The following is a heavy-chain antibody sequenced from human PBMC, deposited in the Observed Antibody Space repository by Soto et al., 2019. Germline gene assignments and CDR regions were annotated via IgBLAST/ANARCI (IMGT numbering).Heavy chain of an antibody. CDR2: LNPNSGNT. D-gene: IGHD5-12*01. V-gene: IGHV1-8*01. J-gene: IGHJ6*02. CDR1: GYTFTSYD. CDR3: TSPLSPNFGYDGDYYYYYYGMDV. Sequence: ASVKVSCKASGYTFTSYDINWVRQATGQGLEWMGWLNPNSGNTGYAQKFQGRATMTRNTSISTAYMELSSLRSEDTAVYYCTSPLSPNFGYDGDYYYYYYGMDVWGQGTTVTVSS.